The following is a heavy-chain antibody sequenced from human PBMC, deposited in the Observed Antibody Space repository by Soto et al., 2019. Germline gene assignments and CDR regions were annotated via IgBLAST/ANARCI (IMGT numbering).Heavy chain of an antibody. CDR3: ARGNRGSIAARPPPLYYYGMEV. V-gene: IGHV1-46*01. CDR1: GYTFTSYY. J-gene: IGHJ6*02. CDR2: INPSGGST. Sequence: GASVKVSCKASGYTFTSYYMHWVRQAPGQGLEWMGIINPSGGSTSYAQKFQGRVTMTRDTSTSTVYRELSSLRSEDTAVYYCARGNRGSIAARPPPLYYYGMEVWGQGTTVTVSS. D-gene: IGHD6-6*01.